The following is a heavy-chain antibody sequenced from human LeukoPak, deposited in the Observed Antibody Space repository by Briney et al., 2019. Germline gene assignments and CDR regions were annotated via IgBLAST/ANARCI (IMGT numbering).Heavy chain of an antibody. CDR2: IYYSGST. CDR1: GGSISSGGYY. J-gene: IGHJ4*02. D-gene: IGHD6-13*01. CDR3: AREEYSSSWYATDY. Sequence: PSETLSLTCTVSGGSISSGGYYWSWICQHPGKGLEWIGYIYYSGSTYYNPSLKSRVTISVDTSKNQFSLKLSSVTAADTAVYYCAREEYSSSWYATDYWGQGTLVTVSS. V-gene: IGHV4-31*03.